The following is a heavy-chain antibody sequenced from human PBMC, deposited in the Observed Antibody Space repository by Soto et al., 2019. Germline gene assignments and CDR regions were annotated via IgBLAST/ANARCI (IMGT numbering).Heavy chain of an antibody. CDR1: GDSVSINNYY. V-gene: IGHV4-61*01. CDR3: AIGVDLFDWYINL. J-gene: IGHJ2*01. Sequence: QVQLQESGPGLVKPSEALSLTCTVSGDSVSINNYYWSWIRQPPGRALEWIGYITYSGRTNYNPSVKSRVSLSVDTSKNQFSLNLSSVTAADTAIYYCAIGVDLFDWYINLWGRGTLVTVSS. D-gene: IGHD3-9*01. CDR2: ITYSGRT.